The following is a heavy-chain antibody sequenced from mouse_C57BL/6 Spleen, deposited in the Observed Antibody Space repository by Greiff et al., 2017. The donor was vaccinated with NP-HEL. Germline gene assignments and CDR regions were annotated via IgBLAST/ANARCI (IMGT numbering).Heavy chain of an antibody. CDR2: IDPSDSYT. J-gene: IGHJ2*01. CDR3: TRPTHDY. CDR1: GYTFTSYW. V-gene: IGHV1-50*01. Sequence: QVQLKQPGAELVKPGASVKLSCKASGYTFTSYWMQWVKQRPGQGLEWIGEIDPSDSYTNYNQKFKGKATLTVDTSSSTAYMQLSSLTSEDSAVYYCTRPTHDYWGQGTTLTVSS.